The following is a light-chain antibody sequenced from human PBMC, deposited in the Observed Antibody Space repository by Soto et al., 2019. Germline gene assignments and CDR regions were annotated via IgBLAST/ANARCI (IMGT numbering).Light chain of an antibody. J-gene: IGKJ3*01. CDR1: QSVSSY. CDR2: DAS. Sequence: EIVSSQSAATLSFSPGDKATLSCRAIQSVSSYLAWYQQNPGQAPRLLIYDASNRATGIPARFSGSGSGTDFTLTISSLEPEDFAVYYCQQRSNWPPLFTFGPGTKVDI. V-gene: IGKV3-11*01. CDR3: QQRSNWPPLFT.